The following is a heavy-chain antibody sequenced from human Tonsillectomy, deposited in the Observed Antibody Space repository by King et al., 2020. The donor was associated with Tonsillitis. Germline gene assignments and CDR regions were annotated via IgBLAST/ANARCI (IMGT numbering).Heavy chain of an antibody. J-gene: IGHJ5*02. CDR3: TRGDDDYSTGFDP. CDR2: INSDGSRT. CDR1: GFTFSSYW. D-gene: IGHD6-13*01. Sequence: VQLVESGGGLVQPGGSLRLSCAASGFTFSSYWMHWVRQAPGKGLVWVSRINSDGSRTRYADSVKGRFTISRDNAKNTLYLQMNSLRAEDTAVYYCTRGDDDYSTGFDPWGQGTLVTVSS. V-gene: IGHV3-74*01.